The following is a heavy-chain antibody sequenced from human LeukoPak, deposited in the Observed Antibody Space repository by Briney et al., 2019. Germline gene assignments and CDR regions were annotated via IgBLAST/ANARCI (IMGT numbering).Heavy chain of an antibody. CDR3: ARTLRGARYSGYPFNY. CDR2: MNPNSGNT. Sequence: ASVKVSCKASGYTFTSYYMHWVRQATGQGLEWMGWMNPNSGNTGYAQKFQGRVTMTRNTSISTAYMELSSLRSEDTAVYYCARTLRGARYSGYPFNYWGQGTLVTVSS. J-gene: IGHJ4*02. D-gene: IGHD5-12*01. CDR1: GYTFTSYY. V-gene: IGHV1-8*02.